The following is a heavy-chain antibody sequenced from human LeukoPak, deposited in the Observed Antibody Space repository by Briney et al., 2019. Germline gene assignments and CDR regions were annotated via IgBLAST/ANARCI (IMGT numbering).Heavy chain of an antibody. CDR3: ARHGNDILTGIFDY. CDR2: IYYNGST. V-gene: IGHV4-59*08. D-gene: IGHD3-9*01. Sequence: SETLSLTCTVSGGSISSYYWSWIRQPPGKGLEWIGYIYYNGSTNYNPSLKSRVTISVDTSKNQFSLKLSSVTAADTAVYYCARHGNDILTGIFDYWGQGTLVTVSS. J-gene: IGHJ4*02. CDR1: GGSISSYY.